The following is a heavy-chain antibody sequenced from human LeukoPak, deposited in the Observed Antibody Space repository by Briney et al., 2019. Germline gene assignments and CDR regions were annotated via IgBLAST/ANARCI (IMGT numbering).Heavy chain of an antibody. Sequence: ASVKVSCKASGYTFTNYGISWVRQAPGQGLEWMGWISVYNGNTNYAQKLQGRVTMTTDTSTSTAYMELRSLRSDDTAVYYCARTAGYSSSWDYYYGMDVWGKGTTVTVSS. CDR3: ARTAGYSSSWDYYYGMDV. D-gene: IGHD6-13*01. CDR2: ISVYNGNT. J-gene: IGHJ6*04. CDR1: GYTFTNYG. V-gene: IGHV1-18*04.